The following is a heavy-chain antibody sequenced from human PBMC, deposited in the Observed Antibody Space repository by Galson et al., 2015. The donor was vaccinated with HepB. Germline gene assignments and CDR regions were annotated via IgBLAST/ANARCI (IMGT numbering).Heavy chain of an antibody. J-gene: IGHJ4*02. V-gene: IGHV1-69*13. CDR1: GGTFSSYA. D-gene: IGHD3-22*01. CDR2: IIPIFGTA. Sequence: SVKVSCKASGGTFSSYAISWVRQAPGQGLEWMGGIIPIFGTANYAQKFQGRVTITADESTSTAYMELSSLRSEDTAVYYCARDSSGYYYLDYWGQGTLVTVSS. CDR3: ARDSSGYYYLDY.